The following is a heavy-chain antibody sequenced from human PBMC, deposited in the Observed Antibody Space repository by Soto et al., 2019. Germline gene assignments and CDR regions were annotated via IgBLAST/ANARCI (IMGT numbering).Heavy chain of an antibody. V-gene: IGHV1-46*03. Sequence: APVKVSCKSSGYTFPSCYIHWVRQAPGQGLEWMGIINPSGGSTSYAQKFQGRVTMTRDTSTSTVYMEVSGLRSEDTAVYYCARDQEPSTLYYDYYYMDVWGKGTTVTVSS. CDR1: GYTFPSCY. CDR3: ARDQEPSTLYYDYYYMDV. CDR2: INPSGGST. J-gene: IGHJ6*03.